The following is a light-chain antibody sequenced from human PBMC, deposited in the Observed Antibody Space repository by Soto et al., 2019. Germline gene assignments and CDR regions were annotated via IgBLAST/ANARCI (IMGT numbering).Light chain of an antibody. V-gene: IGKV1-5*01. J-gene: IGKJ4*01. CDR2: GAS. Sequence: DIQMTQSPSNLSASVGDRVTITCRASQSVTSRLAWYQQKPGKAPKLLIYGASNLESGVPSRFSGSGSGTEFTLTISSLQPDDFATYYCQQYTSYSLTFGGGTTVEIK. CDR3: QQYTSYSLT. CDR1: QSVTSR.